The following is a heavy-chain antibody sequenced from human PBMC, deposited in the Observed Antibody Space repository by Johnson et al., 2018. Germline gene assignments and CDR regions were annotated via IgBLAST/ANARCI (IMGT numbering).Heavy chain of an antibody. J-gene: IGHJ4*02. CDR3: AEKLCGSSDPGDH. D-gene: IGHD1-26*01. V-gene: IGHV3-23*04. CDR2: ISATSTTK. Sequence: VQLVQSGGGLVQPGGSLRLSCAASGFSFSSYVMNWVREAPGRGLEWVSGISATSTTKNYADPVKGRFIISRDNAESTLYLQMNSLSAEDTAIYYRAEKLCGSSDPGDHWGQGTLTSVSS. CDR1: GFSFSSYV.